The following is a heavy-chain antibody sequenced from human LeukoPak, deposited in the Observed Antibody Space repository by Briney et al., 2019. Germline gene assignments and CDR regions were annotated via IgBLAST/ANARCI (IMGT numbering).Heavy chain of an antibody. V-gene: IGHV3-23*01. CDR1: GFTFSSYA. Sequence: GGSLRLSCATSGFTFSSYAMSWVRQTPGEGLEWVSAITGSGGRPYYADSVKGRFTISRDNSKTTLYLQMNSLTAEDTAVYYCAKGEYCRGSSCYSLHGFDIWGQGTMVTVSA. D-gene: IGHD2-15*01. J-gene: IGHJ3*02. CDR2: ITGSGGRP. CDR3: AKGEYCRGSSCYSLHGFDI.